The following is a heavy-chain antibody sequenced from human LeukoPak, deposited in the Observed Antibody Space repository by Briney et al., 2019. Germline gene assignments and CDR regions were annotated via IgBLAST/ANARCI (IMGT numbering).Heavy chain of an antibody. J-gene: IGHJ5*02. CDR3: ARDREFDP. CDR1: GFTFSSYS. CDR2: ISSSSSYI. V-gene: IGHV3-21*01. Sequence: PGGSLRLYCAASGFTFSSYSMNWVRQAPGKGLEWVSSISSSSSYIFYADSVKGRYTISRDNAKNSLYLQMNSLRAEDTAVYYCARDREFDPWGQGTLVTVSS. D-gene: IGHD3-10*01.